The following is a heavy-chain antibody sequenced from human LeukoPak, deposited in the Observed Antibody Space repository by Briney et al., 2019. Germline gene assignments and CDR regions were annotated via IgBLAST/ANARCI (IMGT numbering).Heavy chain of an antibody. Sequence: GGSLRLSCAASGFAFSGSAMHWVRQASGIGLEWVGRIRSKANNYATAYATSVKGRFTISRDDSENTAYLQMNSLKTEDTAVYYCTTDTILRGWGQGTLVTVSS. CDR2: IRSKANNYAT. D-gene: IGHD3-10*01. V-gene: IGHV3-73*01. CDR3: TTDTILRG. J-gene: IGHJ4*02. CDR1: GFAFSGSA.